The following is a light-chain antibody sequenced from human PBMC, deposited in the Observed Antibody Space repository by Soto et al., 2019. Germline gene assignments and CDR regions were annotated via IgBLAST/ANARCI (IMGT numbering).Light chain of an antibody. V-gene: IGLV2-14*01. Sequence: QSALTQPASVSGSPGQSITISCTGTISDVGGYNYVSWYQQHPGKAPKLMIYEVSNRPSGVSKRFSGSKSGNTASLTISGLQAEDEADYYCSSYTRSSPYVFGPGTKVTVL. CDR3: SSYTRSSPYV. CDR1: ISDVGGYNY. CDR2: EVS. J-gene: IGLJ1*01.